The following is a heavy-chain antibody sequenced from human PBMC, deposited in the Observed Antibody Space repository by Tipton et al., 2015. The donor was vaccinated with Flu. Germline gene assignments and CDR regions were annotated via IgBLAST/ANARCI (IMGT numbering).Heavy chain of an antibody. J-gene: IGHJ4*02. CDR2: VYDTGST. V-gene: IGHV4-59*01. Sequence: GLVKPSETLSLTCNVSGGSINRYYWSWIRQPPGRGLEWIGYVYDTGSTNYNPSLKSRLTISVDTSMNQFSLKLNSVSAADTAVYYCARQGWSGVFDRQLPYYFDYWGQGILVTVSS. CDR1: GGSINRYY. D-gene: IGHD6-19*01. CDR3: ARQGWSGVFDRQLPYYFDY.